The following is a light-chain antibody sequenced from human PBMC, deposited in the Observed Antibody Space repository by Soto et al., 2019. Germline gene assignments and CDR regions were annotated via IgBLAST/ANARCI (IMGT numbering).Light chain of an antibody. Sequence: QSALTQPPSASGSPGQSVTISCTGTSSDVGRYNYVSWYQQHPGRAPKLVIYEVSRRPSGVPGRFSGSKSGNTASLTVSGLQAEDEADYYCCSYAGSNNFGVFGTGTKLTVL. J-gene: IGLJ1*01. CDR3: CSYAGSNNFGV. CDR1: SSDVGRYNY. CDR2: EVS. V-gene: IGLV2-8*01.